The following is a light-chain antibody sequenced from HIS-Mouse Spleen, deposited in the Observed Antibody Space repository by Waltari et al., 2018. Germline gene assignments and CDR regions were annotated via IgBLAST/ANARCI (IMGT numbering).Light chain of an antibody. V-gene: IGKV3-20*01. CDR1: QSVSSSY. Sequence: EIVLTQSPGTLSLSPGERATLPCRASQSVSSSYLACYQPKPGQAPRLLIYGASSSATGIPDRFSGSGSGTDFTLTISRLEPEDFAVYYCQQYGSSKWTFGQGTKVEIK. J-gene: IGKJ1*01. CDR2: GAS. CDR3: QQYGSSKWT.